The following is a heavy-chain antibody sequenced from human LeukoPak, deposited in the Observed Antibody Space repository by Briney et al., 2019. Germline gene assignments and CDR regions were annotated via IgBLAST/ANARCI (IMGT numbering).Heavy chain of an antibody. V-gene: IGHV3-23*01. CDR1: AFNLSRFA. CDR2: LSGSGRDT. D-gene: IGHD5-18*01. Sequence: GGSLRLSCTASAFNLSRFAMTWVRQAPGKGLEWVSALSGSGRDTYYADSVKGRFTISRDSSQNTLFLRMNRLRVEDTAKYYCAKVRLGYSHYFYFMDVWAEGTTVTVSS. CDR3: AKVRLGYSHYFYFMDV. J-gene: IGHJ6*03.